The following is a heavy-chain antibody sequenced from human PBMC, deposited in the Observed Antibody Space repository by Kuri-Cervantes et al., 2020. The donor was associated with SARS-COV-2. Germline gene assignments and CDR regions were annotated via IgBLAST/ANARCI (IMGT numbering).Heavy chain of an antibody. J-gene: IGHJ1*01. Sequence: GESLKISCAASGFTFSSYWMSWVRQAPGKGLEWVANIKQDGSEKYYVDSVKGRFTISRDNAKNSLYLQMNSLRAEDTAVYYCARGQRGHIVVVTAKHYLVFQHWGQGTLVTVSS. CDR3: ARGQRGHIVVVTAKHYLVFQH. D-gene: IGHD2-21*02. CDR2: IKQDGSEK. CDR1: GFTFSSYW. V-gene: IGHV3-7*01.